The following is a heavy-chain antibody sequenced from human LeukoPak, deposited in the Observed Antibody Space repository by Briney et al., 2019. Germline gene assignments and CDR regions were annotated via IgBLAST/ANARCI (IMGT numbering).Heavy chain of an antibody. CDR1: GFTFDDYA. V-gene: IGHV3-43D*03. D-gene: IGHD6-13*01. CDR3: AKDIRGSTSWYGLDY. Sequence: GGSLRLSCAASGFTFDDYAMHWVRQAPGKGLEWVSLISWDGGSTYYADSVKGRFTISRDNSKNSLYLQMNSLRAEDTALYSCAKDIRGSTSWYGLDYWGQGTLVTVSS. CDR2: ISWDGGST. J-gene: IGHJ4*02.